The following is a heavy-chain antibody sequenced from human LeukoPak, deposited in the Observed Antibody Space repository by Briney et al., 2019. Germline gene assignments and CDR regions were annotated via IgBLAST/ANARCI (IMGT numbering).Heavy chain of an antibody. CDR2: MNPKSGNT. V-gene: IGHV1-8*03. CDR3: ARRAVDNSYYHYMDV. J-gene: IGHJ6*03. D-gene: IGHD6-19*01. CDR1: GYTFTSYD. Sequence: GASVKVSCKASGYTFTSYDINWVRQVTGQGLEWMGWMNPKSGNTGYAQKFQGRVTITRNTSISTAYMEVSSLRYEGTAVYYCARRAVDNSYYHYMDVWGKGTTVTVSS.